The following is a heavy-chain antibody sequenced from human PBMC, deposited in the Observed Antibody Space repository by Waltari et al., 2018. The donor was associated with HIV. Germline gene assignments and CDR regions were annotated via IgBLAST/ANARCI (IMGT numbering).Heavy chain of an antibody. Sequence: QVQLQQWGAGLVKPAETLALNCAVYGGYLKHFFWNLVRQSPGKGFEWLGAINHSGKTDYNPSLTGRVSLSIAPSKKQFYLELTSMTVADTAIYYCARRRWRTTMVFVVKGGVFDIWGQGTEVTVSS. CDR2: INHSGKT. CDR1: GGYLKHFF. J-gene: IGHJ3*02. V-gene: IGHV4-34*02. CDR3: ARRRWRTTMVFVVKGGVFDI. D-gene: IGHD2-21*01.